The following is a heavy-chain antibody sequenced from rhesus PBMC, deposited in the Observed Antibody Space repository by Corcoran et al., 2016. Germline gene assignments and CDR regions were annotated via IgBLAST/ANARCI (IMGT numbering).Heavy chain of an antibody. J-gene: IGHJ4*01. CDR1: GGSISDSYY. V-gene: IGHV4S7*01. D-gene: IGHD6-37*01. Sequence: QVQLQESGPGLLTPSETLSFTCAVSGGSISDSYYWSWIRQPPGKGLGWIGFISGSSGSTGHNPSVKSRVTMSTDTSKNQFSLKLNSVTAADTAVYYCARRRWLVLGFDYWGQGVLVTVSS. CDR2: ISGSSGST. CDR3: ARRRWLVLGFDY.